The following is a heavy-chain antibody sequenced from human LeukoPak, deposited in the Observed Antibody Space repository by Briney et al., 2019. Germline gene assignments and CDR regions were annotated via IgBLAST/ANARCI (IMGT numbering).Heavy chain of an antibody. CDR1: GYSFTSYW. J-gene: IGHJ4*02. V-gene: IGHV5-51*01. CDR2: IYPGDSDT. CDR3: ATAPGIAVAGERASLDY. D-gene: IGHD6-19*01. Sequence: GESLKISCKGSGYSFTSYWIGWVRQMPGKGLGWMGIIYPGDSDTRYSPSFQGQVTISADKSISTAYLQWSSLKASDTAMYYCATAPGIAVAGERASLDYWGKGTLVTVSS.